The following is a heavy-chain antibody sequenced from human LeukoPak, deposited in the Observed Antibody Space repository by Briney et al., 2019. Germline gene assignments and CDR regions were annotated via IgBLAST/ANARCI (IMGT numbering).Heavy chain of an antibody. CDR2: FYYPGST. CDR1: GGSIYSYY. Sequence: PSETLSLTCTVSGGSIYSYYWSWIRQPPGKGLEWIGYFYYPGSTNYNPSLKSRVTISVDTSKNQFSLKLSSVTAADTAVYYCARGIAPWGQGTLVTVSS. J-gene: IGHJ4*02. CDR3: ARGIAP. D-gene: IGHD6-13*01. V-gene: IGHV4-59*01.